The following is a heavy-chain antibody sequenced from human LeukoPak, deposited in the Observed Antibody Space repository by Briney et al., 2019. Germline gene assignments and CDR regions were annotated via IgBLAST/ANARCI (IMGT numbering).Heavy chain of an antibody. CDR2: IYYSGST. CDR3: ARHCSSTSCYHGPQFDY. J-gene: IGHJ4*02. D-gene: IGHD2-2*01. Sequence: ASETLSLTCTVSGGSISSSSYYWGWIRQPPGKGLEWIGSIYYSGSTYYNPSLKSRVTISVDTSKNQFSLKLSSVTAADTAVYYCARHCSSTSCYHGPQFDYWGQGTLVTVSS. V-gene: IGHV4-39*01. CDR1: GGSISSSSYY.